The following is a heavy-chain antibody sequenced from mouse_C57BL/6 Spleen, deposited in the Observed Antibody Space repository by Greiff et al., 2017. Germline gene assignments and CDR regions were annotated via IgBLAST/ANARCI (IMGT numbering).Heavy chain of an antibody. D-gene: IGHD1-1*01. V-gene: IGHV1-15*01. CDR1: GYTFTDYE. CDR3: TRLYQYWYFDV. Sequence: VKLVESGAELVRPGASVTLSCKASGYTFTDYEMHWVKQTPVHGLEWIGAIDPETGGTAYNQKFKGKAILTADKSSSTAYMELRSLTSEDSAVYYCTRLYQYWYFDVWGTGTTVTVSS. CDR2: IDPETGGT. J-gene: IGHJ1*03.